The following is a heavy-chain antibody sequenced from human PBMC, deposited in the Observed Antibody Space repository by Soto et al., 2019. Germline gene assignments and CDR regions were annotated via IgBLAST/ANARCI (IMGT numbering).Heavy chain of an antibody. V-gene: IGHV3-23*01. CDR1: GFTFSSYA. CDR3: AKDLWGYCTNGVCYIVPDY. D-gene: IGHD2-8*01. Sequence: EVHLLESGGGLVQPGGSLRLSCAASGFTFSSYAMSWVRQAPGKGLEWVSAISGSGGSTYYADSVKGRFTISRDNSKNTLYLQMNSLRAEDTAVYYCAKDLWGYCTNGVCYIVPDYWGQGTLVTVSS. CDR2: ISGSGGST. J-gene: IGHJ4*02.